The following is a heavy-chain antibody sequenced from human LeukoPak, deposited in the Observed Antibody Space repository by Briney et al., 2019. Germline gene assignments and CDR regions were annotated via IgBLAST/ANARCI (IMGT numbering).Heavy chain of an antibody. CDR1: GGSISSGSYY. D-gene: IGHD3-9*01. CDR2: IYTSGST. V-gene: IGHV4-61*02. Sequence: SQTLSLTCTVSGGSISSGSYYWSWIRQPAGKGLEWIGRIYTSGSTNYNPSLKSRVTISVDTSKNQFSLKLSSVTAADTAVYYCARVLGRYFDWYLSRAEAFDIWGQGTMVTVSS. CDR3: ARVLGRYFDWYLSRAEAFDI. J-gene: IGHJ3*02.